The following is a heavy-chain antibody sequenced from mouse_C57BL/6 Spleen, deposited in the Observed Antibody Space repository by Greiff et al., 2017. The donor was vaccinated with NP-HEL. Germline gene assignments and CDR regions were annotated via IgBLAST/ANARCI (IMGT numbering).Heavy chain of an antibody. V-gene: IGHV1-80*01. CDR3: ARSGYSNYVLYWYFDV. Sequence: VQLQQSGAELVKPGASVKISCKASGYAFSSYWMNWVKQRPGKGLEWIGQIYPGDGDTNYNGKFKGKATLTADKSSSTAYMQLSSLTSEDSAVYFCARSGYSNYVLYWYFDVWGTGTTVTVSS. CDR2: IYPGDGDT. CDR1: GYAFSSYW. J-gene: IGHJ1*03. D-gene: IGHD2-5*01.